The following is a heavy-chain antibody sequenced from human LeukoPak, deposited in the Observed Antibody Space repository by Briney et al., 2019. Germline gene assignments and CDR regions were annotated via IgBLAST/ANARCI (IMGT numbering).Heavy chain of an antibody. V-gene: IGHV6-1*01. D-gene: IGHD1-14*01. Sequence: SQTLSLTCAISGDTVSNTRSAWNWIRQSPSRGLEWLGRTYYRSKWYTDYAVSVKSRITINPDTSKNQFSLHLNSVTPEDTAVYYCTRVNSWTEEPDTGFDYWGQGTLVAVSS. CDR1: GDTVSNTRSA. CDR3: TRVNSWTEEPDTGFDY. J-gene: IGHJ4*02. CDR2: TYYRSKWYT.